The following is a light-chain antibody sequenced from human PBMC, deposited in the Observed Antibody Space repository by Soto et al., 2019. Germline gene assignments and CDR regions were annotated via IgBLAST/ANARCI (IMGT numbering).Light chain of an antibody. Sequence: EIVMTQSPATLSVSPGERATLSCRASQSVSSNLAWYQQKPGQAPRLLIYGASTRATGIPVRFGGSGSGTEFTLTISSLQSEDVAVYYCQQYNNWPPFTFGPGTTVDLK. CDR2: GAS. CDR1: QSVSSN. J-gene: IGKJ3*01. CDR3: QQYNNWPPFT. V-gene: IGKV3-15*01.